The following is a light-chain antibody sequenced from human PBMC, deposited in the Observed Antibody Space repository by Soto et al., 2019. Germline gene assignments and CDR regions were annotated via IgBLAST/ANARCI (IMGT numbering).Light chain of an antibody. J-gene: IGLJ2*01. CDR3: SSYAGTSLL. CDR2: EVT. Sequence: QSALTQPPSASGSPGQSVTISCTGTSSDVGGYEFVSWYQHHPGRSPKLMIYEVTKRPSGVPDRFSGSKSGNTASLTVSGLQAEDEADYYCSSYAGTSLLFGGGTKLTVL. CDR1: SSDVGGYEF. V-gene: IGLV2-8*01.